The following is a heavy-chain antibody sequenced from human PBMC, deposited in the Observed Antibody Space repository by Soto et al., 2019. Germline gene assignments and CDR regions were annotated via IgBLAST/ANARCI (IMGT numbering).Heavy chain of an antibody. CDR2: IIPISGTA. D-gene: IGHD2-2*01. V-gene: IGHV1-69*01. CDR3: ARSQGSSTRLELYYYYYYGMAV. J-gene: IGHJ6*02. CDR1: GGTFSSYA. Sequence: QVQLVQSGAEVKKPGSSVKVSCKASGGTFSSYAISWVRQAPGQGLEWRGGIIPISGTANYAQRFQGRVTITADESTSTAYMALSSMRSEDTAVYYCARSQGSSTRLELYYYYYYGMAVWGQGTRVTVSS.